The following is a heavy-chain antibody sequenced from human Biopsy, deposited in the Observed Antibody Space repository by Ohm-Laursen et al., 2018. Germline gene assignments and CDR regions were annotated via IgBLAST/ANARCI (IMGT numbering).Heavy chain of an antibody. J-gene: IGHJ4*02. D-gene: IGHD3-3*01. CDR2: ISSGGRA. CDR3: ARERQFRFLEGAFDY. V-gene: IGHV4-59*01. CDR1: GGFISDDY. Sequence: TLSLTCTVSGGFISDDYWNWIRQPPGKGLQEIGHISSGGRAKYNPSLKSRLTISLDTSKNQLSLRLSSVTAADSAIYYCARERQFRFLEGAFDYWGQGILVTVSS.